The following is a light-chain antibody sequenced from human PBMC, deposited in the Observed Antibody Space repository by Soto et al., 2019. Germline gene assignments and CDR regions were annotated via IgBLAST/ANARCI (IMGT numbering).Light chain of an antibody. Sequence: EIVLTQSPATLSLSPGERATLSCRTSQSVSSYLAWYQQKPGQAPRLLIYDASNRATGIPARFSGSGSGTDLTLTISSLEPEEFAVYYCQQRSNWLTFGGGTTVEIK. J-gene: IGKJ4*01. CDR3: QQRSNWLT. CDR1: QSVSSY. CDR2: DAS. V-gene: IGKV3-11*01.